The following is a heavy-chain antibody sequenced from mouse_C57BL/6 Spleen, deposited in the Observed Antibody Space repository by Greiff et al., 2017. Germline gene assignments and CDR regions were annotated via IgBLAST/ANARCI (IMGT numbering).Heavy chain of an antibody. CDR3: ARTDYYGSRRTDV. CDR1: GYTFTSYW. J-gene: IGHJ1*03. CDR2: IDPSDSYT. Sequence: QVQLQQPGAELVMPGASVKLSCKASGYTFTSYWMHWVKQRPGQGLEWIGEIDPSDSYTNYNQKFKGKSTLTVDKSSSTAYMQLSSLTSEDSAVYYCARTDYYGSRRTDVWGTGTTVTVSS. V-gene: IGHV1-69*01. D-gene: IGHD1-1*01.